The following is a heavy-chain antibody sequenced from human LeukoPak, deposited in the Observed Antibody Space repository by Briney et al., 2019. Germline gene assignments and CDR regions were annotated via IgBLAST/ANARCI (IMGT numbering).Heavy chain of an antibody. CDR2: ISPRGGGT. CDR3: ARDLAWGAFDY. Sequence: GGSLRLSCAASGLTFSNYGMNWVRQAPGKGLEWLSGISPRGGGTYYADSVKGRFTISRDDSKSTLSLQMNSLRVEDTAVYYCARDLAWGAFDYWGQGTLVTVSS. D-gene: IGHD7-27*01. CDR1: GLTFSNYG. J-gene: IGHJ4*02. V-gene: IGHV3-23*01.